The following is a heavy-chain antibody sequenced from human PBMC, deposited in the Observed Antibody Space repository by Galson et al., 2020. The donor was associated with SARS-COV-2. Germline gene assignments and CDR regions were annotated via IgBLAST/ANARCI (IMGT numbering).Heavy chain of an antibody. CDR1: GGSISSSSYY. D-gene: IGHD3-10*01. J-gene: IGHJ6*02. CDR2: IYYSGST. V-gene: IGHV4-39*07. CDR3: ARDEVLWFGELSHYYGMDV. Sequence: ETLSLTCTVSGGSISSSSYYWGWIRQPPGKGLEWIGSIYYSGSTYYNPSLKSRVTISVDTSKNQFSLKLSSVTAADTAVYYCARDEVLWFGELSHYYGMDVWGQGTTVTVSS.